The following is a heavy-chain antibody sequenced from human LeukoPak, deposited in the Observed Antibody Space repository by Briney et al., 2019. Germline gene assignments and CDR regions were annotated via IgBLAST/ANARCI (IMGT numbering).Heavy chain of an antibody. CDR3: ARGGDSSSWYDY. J-gene: IGHJ4*02. D-gene: IGHD6-13*01. Sequence: SETLSLTCTVSGGSISSSSYYWGWIRQPPGKGLEWIGSIYYSGSTYYNPSLKSRVTISVDTSKNQFSLKLSSVTAADTAVYYCARGGDSSSWYDYWGRGTLVTVSS. CDR2: IYYSGST. CDR1: GGSISSSSYY. V-gene: IGHV4-39*07.